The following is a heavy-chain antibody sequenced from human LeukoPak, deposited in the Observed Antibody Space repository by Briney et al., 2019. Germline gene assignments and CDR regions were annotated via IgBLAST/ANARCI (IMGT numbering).Heavy chain of an antibody. CDR3: ARDFRFHDDY. Sequence: GGSLRLSCAVSGFTVSSNYMSWVRQAPGKGLEWVGNIKQDGSEKYYMDSVKGRFTISRDNAKNSVYLQMNSLRVEDTAVYYCARDFRFHDDYWGQGTLVTVSS. J-gene: IGHJ4*02. V-gene: IGHV3-7*01. CDR1: GFTVSSNY. CDR2: IKQDGSEK.